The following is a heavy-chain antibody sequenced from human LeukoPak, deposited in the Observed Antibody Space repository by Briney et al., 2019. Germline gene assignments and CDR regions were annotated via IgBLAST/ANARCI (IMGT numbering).Heavy chain of an antibody. J-gene: IGHJ6*03. CDR3: AKDTRSTGTYYMDV. CDR1: GFTFDDYA. D-gene: IGHD2-2*01. Sequence: PGRSLRLSCAASGFTFDDYAMHWVRQAPGKGLEWVSGISWNSGSIGYADSVKGRFTISRDNAKNSLYLQMNSLRAEDTALYYCAKDTRSTGTYYMDVWGKGTTVTISS. V-gene: IGHV3-9*01. CDR2: ISWNSGSI.